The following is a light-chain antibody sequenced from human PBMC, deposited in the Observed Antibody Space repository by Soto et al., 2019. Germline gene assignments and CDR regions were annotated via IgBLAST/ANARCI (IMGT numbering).Light chain of an antibody. CDR2: GNS. CDR3: QSYDSSLSVV. V-gene: IGLV1-40*01. CDR1: SPNIGAGYD. J-gene: IGLJ2*01. Sequence: QSVLTQPPSVSGPPGQRFTIPCTGTSPNIGAGYDVHWYQQLPGTAPQLLIYGNSKRPSGVPDRFSGSKSGTSASLAITGLQAEDEADYYCQSYDSSLSVVFGGGTKLTVL.